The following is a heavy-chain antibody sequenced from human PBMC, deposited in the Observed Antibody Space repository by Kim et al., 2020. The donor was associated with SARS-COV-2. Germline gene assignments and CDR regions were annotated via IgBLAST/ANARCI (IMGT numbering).Heavy chain of an antibody. CDR2: IKQDGSEK. J-gene: IGHJ6*02. V-gene: IGHV3-7*03. Sequence: GGSLRLSCAASGFTFSSYWMSWVRPAPGKGLEWVANIKQDGSEKYYVDSVKGRFTISRDNAKNSLYLQMNSLRAEDTAVYYCARDSSKSYYDFWSGYYPGGYYYYGMDVWGQGTTVTVSS. CDR1: GFTFSSYW. CDR3: ARDSSKSYYDFWSGYYPGGYYYYGMDV. D-gene: IGHD3-3*01.